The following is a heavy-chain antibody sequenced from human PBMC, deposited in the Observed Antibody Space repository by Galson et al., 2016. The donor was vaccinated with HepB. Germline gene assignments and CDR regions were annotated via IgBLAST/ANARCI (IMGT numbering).Heavy chain of an antibody. Sequence: SETLSLTCAVYGGSFSGYYWSWIRQPPGKGLEWIGEINHSGSTNYNPSLKSRVTISVDTSKNQFSLELNSVTAADTAVYYCARAPSPDFYKWNYRRRDYFDYWGQGTLVSVSS. CDR3: ARAPSPDFYKWNYRRRDYFDY. CDR1: GGSFSGYY. CDR2: INHSGST. V-gene: IGHV4-34*01. J-gene: IGHJ4*02. D-gene: IGHD1-7*01.